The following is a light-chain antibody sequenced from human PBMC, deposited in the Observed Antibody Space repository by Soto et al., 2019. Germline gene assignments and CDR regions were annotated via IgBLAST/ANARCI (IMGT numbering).Light chain of an antibody. Sequence: EIVMTQSPATLSVSPGERATLSCRASQSVSSNLAWYQQKPGQAHRLLIYGASTRATGIPARFSGSGSGTEVTLTISSLQSEDFAVYDCQQYNNWPPLFTFGPGTKVDIK. CDR2: GAS. J-gene: IGKJ3*01. V-gene: IGKV3-15*01. CDR3: QQYNNWPPLFT. CDR1: QSVSSN.